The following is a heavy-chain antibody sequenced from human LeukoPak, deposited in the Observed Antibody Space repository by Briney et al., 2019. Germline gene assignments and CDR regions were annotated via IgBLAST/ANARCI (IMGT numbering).Heavy chain of an antibody. Sequence: PGGSLRLSCAASGFTFSSYGMHWVRQAPGKGLEWVAFIRYDGSNKYYADSVKGRFTISRDNSKNTLYLQMNSLRAEDTAVYYCAKDPTLNYYDSSGIDYWGQGTLVTVSS. J-gene: IGHJ4*02. CDR1: GFTFSSYG. CDR3: AKDPTLNYYDSSGIDY. CDR2: IRYDGSNK. V-gene: IGHV3-30*02. D-gene: IGHD3-22*01.